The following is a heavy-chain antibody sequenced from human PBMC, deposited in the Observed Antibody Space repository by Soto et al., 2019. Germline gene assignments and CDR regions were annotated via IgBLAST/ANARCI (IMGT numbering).Heavy chain of an antibody. CDR1: GGSISSYY. J-gene: IGHJ6*02. CDR3: ARAAIVVVPAAIFPYYGMDV. CDR2: IYYSGST. Sequence: ASETLSLTCTVSGGSISSYYWSWIRQPPGKGLDWIGYIYYSGSTNYNPSLKSRVTISVDTSKNQFSLKLSSVTAADTAVYYCARAAIVVVPAAIFPYYGMDVWGQGTTVTVSS. V-gene: IGHV4-59*08. D-gene: IGHD2-2*01.